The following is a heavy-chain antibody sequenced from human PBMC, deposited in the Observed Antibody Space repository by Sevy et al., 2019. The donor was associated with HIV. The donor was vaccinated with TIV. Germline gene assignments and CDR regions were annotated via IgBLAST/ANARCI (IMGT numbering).Heavy chain of an antibody. Sequence: GGSLTLSCVVSGLTFSSDSMNWVRHAPGKGLEWLAYISSSSRAIYYADSVEGRFTISRDNDKKSVFLQMNNLRDEDSATYYCARDVDTPFVRSFDSWGQGTLVTVSS. CDR1: GLTFSSDS. V-gene: IGHV3-48*02. J-gene: IGHJ4*02. D-gene: IGHD5-18*01. CDR3: ARDVDTPFVRSFDS. CDR2: ISSSSRAI.